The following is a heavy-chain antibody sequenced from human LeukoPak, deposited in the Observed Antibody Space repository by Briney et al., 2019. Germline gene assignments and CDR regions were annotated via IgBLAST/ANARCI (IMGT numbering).Heavy chain of an antibody. CDR1: GGSISSYY. V-gene: IGHV4-59*08. CDR3: ARGRGYSGYDLGY. Sequence: SETLSLTCTVSGGSISSYYWSWIRQPPGKGLEWIGYIYYSGGTNYNPSLKSRVTISVDTSKNQFSLKLSSVTAADTAAYYCARGRGYSGYDLGYWGQGTLVTVSS. D-gene: IGHD5-12*01. CDR2: IYYSGGT. J-gene: IGHJ4*02.